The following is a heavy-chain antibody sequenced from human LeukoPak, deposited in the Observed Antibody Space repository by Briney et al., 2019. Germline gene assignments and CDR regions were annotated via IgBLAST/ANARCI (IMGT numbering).Heavy chain of an antibody. Sequence: GGSLRLSCAASGFTFSNYVFNWVRQAPGKGLEWVSSISSGSTYIYYADLVKGRFTISRDNANSSLYLQMSSLRDEDTAVYYCARGSSSGLKSYYFDYWGQGTLVTVSS. V-gene: IGHV3-21*01. CDR2: ISSGSTYI. J-gene: IGHJ4*02. CDR3: ARGSSSGLKSYYFDY. D-gene: IGHD6-13*01. CDR1: GFTFSNYV.